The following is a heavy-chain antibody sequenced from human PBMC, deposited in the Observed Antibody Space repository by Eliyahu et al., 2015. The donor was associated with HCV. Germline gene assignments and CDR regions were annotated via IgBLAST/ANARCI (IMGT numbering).Heavy chain of an antibody. D-gene: IGHD6-19*01. CDR2: IHYSGST. V-gene: IGHV4-59*13. CDR3: ASGGGGIAVTGTGGWFDP. J-gene: IGHJ5*02. Sequence: QVQLQESGPGLVKPSETLSLTCXVSGGXITTYYWSWIRXPPGKGLXWIGYIHYSGSTNYNPSLKSRVTISVDTSKNQFSLNLTXVTAADTAMYYCASGGGGIAVTGTGGWFDPWGQGTLVTVSS. CDR1: GGXITTYY.